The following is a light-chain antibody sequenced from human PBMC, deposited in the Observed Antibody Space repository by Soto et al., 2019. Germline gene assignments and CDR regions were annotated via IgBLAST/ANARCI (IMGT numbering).Light chain of an antibody. CDR3: HRRNKWRT. V-gene: IGKV3-11*01. CDR1: QSISSTY. CDR2: DAS. J-gene: IGKJ1*01. Sequence: PGERATLSCRASQSISSTYLAWYQQKPGQAPRLLIYDASNRATGIPARFSGSGFGTDFTLTISSLEPEDFAVYYCHRRNKWRTFGQGTKVDI.